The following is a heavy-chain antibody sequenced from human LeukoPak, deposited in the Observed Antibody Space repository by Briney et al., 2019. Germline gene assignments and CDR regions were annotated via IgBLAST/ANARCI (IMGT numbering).Heavy chain of an antibody. D-gene: IGHD6-13*01. J-gene: IGHJ5*02. CDR2: IYASGNT. CDR3: ARHTRGAADTDP. V-gene: IGHV4-4*07. CDR1: GGSISSYY. Sequence: SETLSLTCTVSGGSISSYYWSWVRQPAGKGLEWIGRIYASGNTNYNPSLKGRVTMTVDTSKNQFSLKLSSVTAADTAVYYCARHTRGAADTDPWGQGTLVTVSS.